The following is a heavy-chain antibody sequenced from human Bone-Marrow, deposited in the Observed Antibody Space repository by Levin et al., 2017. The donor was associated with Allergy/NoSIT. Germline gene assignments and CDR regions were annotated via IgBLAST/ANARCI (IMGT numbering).Heavy chain of an antibody. V-gene: IGHV1-18*01. J-gene: IGHJ4*02. Sequence: ASVKVSCKASSYIFSDYGVNWVRQAPGQGLEWVGWISGFDGNTKIAQKFQGRVTMTTDTSSTTAYLELRSLTSDDTAVYYCARDNSRVFGVGPTMDYWGQGTLVTVSS. D-gene: IGHD3-3*01. CDR1: SYIFSDYG. CDR2: ISGFDGNT. CDR3: ARDNSRVFGVGPTMDY.